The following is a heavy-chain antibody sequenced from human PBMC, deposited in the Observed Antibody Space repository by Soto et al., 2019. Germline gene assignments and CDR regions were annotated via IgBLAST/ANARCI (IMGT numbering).Heavy chain of an antibody. Sequence: GASVKVSCKASGGTFSSYTISWVRQAPGQGLEWMGRIIPNHGITNYAQKLQGRVTMTTDTSTSTAYMELRSLRSDDTAVYYCARVIRGANDYWGQGTLVTVSS. CDR2: IIPNHGIT. V-gene: IGHV1-69*02. CDR1: GGTFSSYT. CDR3: ARVIRGANDY. J-gene: IGHJ4*02. D-gene: IGHD3-10*01.